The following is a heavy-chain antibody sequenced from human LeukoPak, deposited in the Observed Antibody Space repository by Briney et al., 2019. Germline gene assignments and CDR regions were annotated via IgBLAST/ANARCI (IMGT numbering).Heavy chain of an antibody. J-gene: IGHJ3*01. CDR2: IYINGST. Sequence: SETLSLTCTVSGGSMSIYYWSWIRQPPGKGLEWIGYIYINGSTNYNPSLKSRVTTSVDTSKNQFSLKLSSVTAADTAVYYCARHVGAFDFWGQGTMVTVSS. CDR1: GGSMSIYY. CDR3: ARHVGAFDF. D-gene: IGHD2-15*01. V-gene: IGHV4-4*09.